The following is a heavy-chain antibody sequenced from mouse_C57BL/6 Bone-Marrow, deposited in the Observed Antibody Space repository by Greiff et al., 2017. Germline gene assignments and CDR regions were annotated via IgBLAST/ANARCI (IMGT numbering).Heavy chain of an antibody. CDR3: ARPSTMITTASYYFDY. D-gene: IGHD2-4*01. Sequence: QVQLQQPGPELVKPGASVKLSSKASAYTFPSYWMHWVKQRPGQGLEWIGMIHPNSGSTNYNEKLKSKATPTVDKSSSTAYMQLSSLTSEDSAVYYCARPSTMITTASYYFDYRGQGTTLTVSS. J-gene: IGHJ2*01. CDR1: AYTFPSYW. V-gene: IGHV1-64*01. CDR2: IHPNSGST.